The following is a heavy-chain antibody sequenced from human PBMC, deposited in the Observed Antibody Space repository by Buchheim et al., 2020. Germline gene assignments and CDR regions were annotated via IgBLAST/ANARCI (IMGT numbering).Heavy chain of an antibody. CDR2: INHSGST. V-gene: IGHV4-34*01. J-gene: IGHJ6*02. D-gene: IGHD3-3*01. Sequence: QVQLQQWGAGLLKPSETLSLTCAVYGGSFSGYYWSWIRQPPGKGLEWIGEINHSGSTNYNPSLKSRVTISVDTSKNQFSLKLSSVTAADTAVYYCARGGITIFGVVSRYYGMDVWGQGTT. CDR3: ARGGITIFGVVSRYYGMDV. CDR1: GGSFSGYY.